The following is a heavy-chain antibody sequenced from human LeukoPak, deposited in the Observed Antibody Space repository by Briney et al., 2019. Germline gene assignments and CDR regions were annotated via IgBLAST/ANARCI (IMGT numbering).Heavy chain of an antibody. V-gene: IGHV3-30-3*01. J-gene: IGHJ4*02. CDR2: ISYDGSNK. Sequence: PGGSLRLSCAASGFTFSSYWMSWVRQAPGKGLEWVAVISYDGSNKYYADSVKGRFTISRDNSKNTLYLQMNSLRAEDTAVYYCAREDGSGWSSFDYWGQGTLVTVSS. CDR3: AREDGSGWSSFDY. CDR1: GFTFSSYW. D-gene: IGHD6-19*01.